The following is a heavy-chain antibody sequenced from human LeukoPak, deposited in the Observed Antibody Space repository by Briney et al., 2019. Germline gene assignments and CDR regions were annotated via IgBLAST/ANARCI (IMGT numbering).Heavy chain of an antibody. CDR2: IYSGGST. CDR1: GFTFSSYS. V-gene: IGHV3-53*01. J-gene: IGHJ6*02. Sequence: PGGSLRLSCAASGFTFSSYSMNWVRQAPGKGLEWVPVIYSGGSTYYADSVKGRFTISRDNSKNTLYLQMNSLRAEDTAVYYCARDRYYDSSGLYYYYYGMDVWGQGTTVTVSS. CDR3: ARDRYYDSSGLYYYYYGMDV. D-gene: IGHD3-22*01.